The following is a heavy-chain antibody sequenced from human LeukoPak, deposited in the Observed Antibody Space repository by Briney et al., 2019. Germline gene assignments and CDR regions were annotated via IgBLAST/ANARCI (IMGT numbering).Heavy chain of an antibody. CDR3: TTDLLTKRLYCSGGSCYSLQDY. Sequence: VGSLRLSCAASGFTLSNAWMSWVRQAPGKGLEWVGGIKSKTDGGTTDYAAPVKGRFTISRDDSKNTLYLQMNRLKTEDTAVYYCTTDLLTKRLYCSGGSCYSLQDYWGQGTLVTVSS. J-gene: IGHJ4*02. V-gene: IGHV3-15*01. CDR1: GFTLSNAW. D-gene: IGHD2-15*01. CDR2: IKSKTDGGTT.